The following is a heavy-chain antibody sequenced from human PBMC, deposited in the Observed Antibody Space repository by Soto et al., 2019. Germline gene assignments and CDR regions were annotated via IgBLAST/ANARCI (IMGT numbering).Heavy chain of an antibody. CDR2: IIPIFGTA. CDR1: GGTFSSYA. J-gene: IGHJ6*04. Sequence: ASVKISCKASGGTFSSYAISWVRQAPGQGLEWMGGIIPIFGTANYAQKFQGRVTITADESTSTAYMELSSLRSEDTAVYYCATGVGATDYYYYGMDVWGKGTTVTVSS. D-gene: IGHD1-26*01. CDR3: ATGVGATDYYYYGMDV. V-gene: IGHV1-69*13.